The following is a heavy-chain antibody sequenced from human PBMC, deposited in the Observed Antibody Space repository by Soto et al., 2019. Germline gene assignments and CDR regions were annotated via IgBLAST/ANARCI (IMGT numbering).Heavy chain of an antibody. CDR3: ARNGYSSSWLCNSVAYYHYGMDV. D-gene: IGHD6-13*01. V-gene: IGHV1-18*04. CDR1: GYAFTSYG. J-gene: IGHJ6*02. CDR2: LSAYNGNT. Sequence: ASVKVSCKASGYAFTSYGISWVRQAPGQGLEWMGWLSAYNGNTNYAQKLQGRVTMTTDTSTSTAYMELRSLRSDDTAVYYCARNGYSSSWLCNSVAYYHYGMDVWGQGTTVTVSS.